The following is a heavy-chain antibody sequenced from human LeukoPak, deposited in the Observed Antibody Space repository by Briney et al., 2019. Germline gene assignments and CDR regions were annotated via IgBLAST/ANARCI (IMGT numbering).Heavy chain of an antibody. CDR3: ARGRGYCNSTSCQNYYGMDV. J-gene: IGHJ6*04. V-gene: IGHV4-34*01. D-gene: IGHD2-2*01. CDR2: INHSGST. CDR1: GGSFSGYY. Sequence: SETLSLTCAVYGGSFSGYYWSWLRQPPGKGLDGIGEINHSGSTNYNPPLKSRVTISVDTSKNQFSLKLSSVTDADKAVYYCARGRGYCNSTSCQNYYGMDVWGKGTTVTVSS.